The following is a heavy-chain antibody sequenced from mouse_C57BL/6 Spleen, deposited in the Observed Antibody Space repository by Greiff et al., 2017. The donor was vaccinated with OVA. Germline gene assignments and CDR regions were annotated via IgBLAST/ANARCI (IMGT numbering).Heavy chain of an antibody. CDR3: ATIYDGYYGAMDY. D-gene: IGHD2-3*01. CDR1: GYTFTSYW. Sequence: VQLQQPGAELVKPGASVKLSCKASGYTFTSYWMQWVKQRPGQGLEWIGELDPSDSYTNYNQKFKGKATLTVDTSSSTAYMQLSSLTSEDSAVYYCATIYDGYYGAMDYWGQGTSVTVSS. V-gene: IGHV1-50*01. J-gene: IGHJ4*01. CDR2: LDPSDSYT.